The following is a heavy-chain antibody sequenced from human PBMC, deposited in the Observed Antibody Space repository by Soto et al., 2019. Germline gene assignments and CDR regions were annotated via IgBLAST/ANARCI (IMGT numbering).Heavy chain of an antibody. J-gene: IGHJ6*02. D-gene: IGHD2-21*02. Sequence: SETLSLTCTVSVASISSGGYYWSWIRQHPGEGLEWIGYIYYSGSTSYNPSLKSRVTISVDTSKNQFSLKLNSVTAADTAVYYCARDLWGYCGTDCYPLDVWGQGTTVTVS. CDR2: IYYSGST. V-gene: IGHV4-31*03. CDR3: ARDLWGYCGTDCYPLDV. CDR1: VASISSGGYY.